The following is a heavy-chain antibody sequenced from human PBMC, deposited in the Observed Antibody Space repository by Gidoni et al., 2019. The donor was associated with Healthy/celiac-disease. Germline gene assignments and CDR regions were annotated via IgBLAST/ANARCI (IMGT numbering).Heavy chain of an antibody. CDR2: ISGSGGST. D-gene: IGHD3-22*01. V-gene: IGHV3-23*01. CDR1: GFTFSSYA. Sequence: EVQLLESGGGLVQPGGSLRLSCAASGFTFSSYAMRWVRQAPGKGLEWVSAISGSGGSTYYADSVKGRFTISRDNSKNTLYLQMNSLRAEDTAVYYCAKSDTSITMIVVAFDYWGQGTLVTVSS. J-gene: IGHJ4*02. CDR3: AKSDTSITMIVVAFDY.